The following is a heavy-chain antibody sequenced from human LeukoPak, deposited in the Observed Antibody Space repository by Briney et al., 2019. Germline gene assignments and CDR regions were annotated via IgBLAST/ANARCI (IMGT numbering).Heavy chain of an antibody. V-gene: IGHV1-18*01. J-gene: IGHJ4*02. D-gene: IGHD6-13*01. Sequence: GASVKFSCKASGYPFTSYGISWVRQAPGQGLEWMGWISAYNGNTNSAHNLQGRVTMTTDTSTSTAYMELRSLRSDDTAVYYCARGYSSRWYYFDYWGQGTLVTISS. CDR3: ARGYSSRWYYFDY. CDR1: GYPFTSYG. CDR2: ISAYNGNT.